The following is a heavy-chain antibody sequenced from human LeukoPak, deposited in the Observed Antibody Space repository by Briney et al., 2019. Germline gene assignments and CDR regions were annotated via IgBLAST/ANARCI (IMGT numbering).Heavy chain of an antibody. CDR1: GFTVSSNY. CDR2: IYSGGST. V-gene: IGHV3-66*01. D-gene: IGHD3-10*01. J-gene: IGHJ3*02. CDR3: ARADGGSGSYSDDAFDI. Sequence: TGGSLRLSCAASGFTVSSNYMSWVRQAPGKGLEWVSVIYSGGSTYYADSVKGRSTISRDNSKNTLYLQMNSLRAEDTAVYYCARADGGSGSYSDDAFDIWGQGTMVTVSS.